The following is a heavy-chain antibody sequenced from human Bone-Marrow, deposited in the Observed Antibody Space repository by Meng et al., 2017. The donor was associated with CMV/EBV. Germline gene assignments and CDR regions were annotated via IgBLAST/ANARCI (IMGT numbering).Heavy chain of an antibody. Sequence: SETLSLTCIVSDDSITKKSWWGWVRQTPGKGVEWIGEIYHSGGTTYNPSIESRVTISIDKSKRQFSLTLSSVTAADTAVYFCAGCGWDWLESWGQGTLVTVSS. CDR3: AGCGWDWLES. J-gene: IGHJ4*02. D-gene: IGHD2-21*01. CDR2: IYHSGGT. V-gene: IGHV4/OR15-8*02. CDR1: DDSITKKSW.